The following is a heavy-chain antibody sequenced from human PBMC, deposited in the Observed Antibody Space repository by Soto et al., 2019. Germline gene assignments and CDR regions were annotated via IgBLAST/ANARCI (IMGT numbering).Heavy chain of an antibody. V-gene: IGHV3-23*01. Sequence: EVQLLESGGDLVQPGGSLRLSCTASGFTFNTYAMSWVRQAPGKGLEWISAISGGGGSTYYADSVKGRFSISRDNSKNTLSLQMNTLRAEDTAVYFCAKAAKRAWVASCIDYWGQGTLVTVSS. D-gene: IGHD2-15*01. J-gene: IGHJ4*02. CDR3: AKAAKRAWVASCIDY. CDR2: ISGGGGST. CDR1: GFTFNTYA.